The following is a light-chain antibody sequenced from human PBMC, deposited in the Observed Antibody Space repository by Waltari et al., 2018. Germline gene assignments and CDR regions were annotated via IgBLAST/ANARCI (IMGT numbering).Light chain of an antibody. CDR1: SSDVGNYKR. CDR2: AVR. J-gene: IGLJ2*01. Sequence: QSALTQPASVSGSPGQSITISCTGTSSDVGNYKRVSWYQQHPGKAPKLRIYAVRKRPSGVSDRFSGSKSGDMASLTISGLQPEDEAEYFCSSYAGSSKGVFGGGTKVTVL. CDR3: SSYAGSSKGV. V-gene: IGLV2-23*02.